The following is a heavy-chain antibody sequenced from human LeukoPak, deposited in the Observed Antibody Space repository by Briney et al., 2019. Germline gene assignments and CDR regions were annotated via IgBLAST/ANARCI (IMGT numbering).Heavy chain of an antibody. Sequence: ASVKVSCKASGYTFPSYFMHWVRQAPGQGLEWMGIINPTGGSTAYAQKFQGRVTMTRDTSTSTVYMELSSLRSDDTAVYYCARTAARRFDYWGQGTLVTVSS. CDR3: ARTAARRFDY. CDR2: INPTGGST. CDR1: GYTFPSYF. V-gene: IGHV1-46*01. J-gene: IGHJ4*02. D-gene: IGHD6-6*01.